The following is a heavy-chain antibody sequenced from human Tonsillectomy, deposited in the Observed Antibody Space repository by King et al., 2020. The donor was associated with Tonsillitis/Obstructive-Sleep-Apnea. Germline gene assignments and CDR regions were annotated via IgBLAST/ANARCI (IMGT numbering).Heavy chain of an antibody. CDR2: INTYNGNT. CDR1: GYRFTSYG. Sequence: QLVQSGAEVKKPGASVKVSCKASGYRFTSYGINWVRQAPGQGLEWMGWINTYNGNTNYAQKLQGRVTMTTDTSTSTAYLEVRSLRSDDTAVYYCARGHYDFWSGYPYDAFDIWGQGTMVTVSS. CDR3: ARGHYDFWSGYPYDAFDI. J-gene: IGHJ3*02. V-gene: IGHV1-18*01. D-gene: IGHD3-3*01.